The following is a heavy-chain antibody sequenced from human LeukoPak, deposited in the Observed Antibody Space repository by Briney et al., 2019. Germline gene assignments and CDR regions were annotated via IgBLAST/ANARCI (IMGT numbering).Heavy chain of an antibody. J-gene: IGHJ5*02. CDR3: ARNHYDFWSGYSQLGFDP. V-gene: IGHV4-59*01. Sequence: SETLSLTCTVSGGSISSYYWSWIRQPPGKGLEWIGYIYYSGSTNYNPSLKSRVTISVDTSKNQFSLKLSSVTAADTAVYYCARNHYDFWSGYSQLGFDPWGQGTLVTVSS. CDR2: IYYSGST. CDR1: GGSISSYY. D-gene: IGHD3-3*01.